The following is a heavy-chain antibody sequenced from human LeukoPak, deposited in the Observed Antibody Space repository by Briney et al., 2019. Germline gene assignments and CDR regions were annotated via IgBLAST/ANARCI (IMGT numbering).Heavy chain of an antibody. CDR2: INPNTGGT. D-gene: IGHD4/OR15-4a*01. J-gene: IGHJ4*02. Sequence: ASVKVSCKASGYTFTGYFVHWVRQAPGQGLQWMGWINPNTGGTNYAQKFQGRVTMTRDTSISTAYMELSRLRSDDTAVYYCASGDYGDPPLNYWGQGTLVTVFS. V-gene: IGHV1-2*02. CDR1: GYTFTGYF. CDR3: ASGDYGDPPLNY.